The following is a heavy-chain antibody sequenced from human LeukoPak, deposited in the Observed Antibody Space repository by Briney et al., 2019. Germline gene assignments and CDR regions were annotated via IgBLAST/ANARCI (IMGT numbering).Heavy chain of an antibody. V-gene: IGHV3-23*01. J-gene: IGHJ5*02. CDR1: GFTFSSYA. Sequence: GGSLRLSCAASGFTFSSYAMSWVRQAPGKGLEWVSAISGSGGSTYYADSVKGRFTISRDNSRNTLYLQMNSLRAEDTAVYYCAKRAGSSNYRNWFDPWGQGTLVTVSS. D-gene: IGHD4-11*01. CDR2: ISGSGGST. CDR3: AKRAGSSNYRNWFDP.